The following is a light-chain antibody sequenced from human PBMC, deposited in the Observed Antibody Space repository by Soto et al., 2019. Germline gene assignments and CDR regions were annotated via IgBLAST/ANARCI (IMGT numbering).Light chain of an antibody. CDR3: QSYDTSLSGVI. J-gene: IGLJ2*01. CDR2: ADN. Sequence: QSVLTQTPSVSGALGQKITMSCTGSSSNIAAGYDVHWYQQFPGAAPRLLIYADNNRPSGVPDRFSASKSGTSASLAITGLQGEDEANYYCQSYDTSLSGVIFGAGTQLTVL. V-gene: IGLV1-40*01. CDR1: SSNIAAGYD.